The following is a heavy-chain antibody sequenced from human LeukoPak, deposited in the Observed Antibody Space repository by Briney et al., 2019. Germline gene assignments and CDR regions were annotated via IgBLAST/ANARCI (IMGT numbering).Heavy chain of an antibody. CDR1: GDSVSSNSVT. CDR3: ARRLTQYDCFDP. D-gene: IGHD2-2*01. J-gene: IGHJ5*02. V-gene: IGHV6-1*01. CDR2: TYYRSTWYN. Sequence: SQTLSLTCAISGDSVSSNSVTWNWIRQSPSRGLEWLGRTYYRSTWYNDYAVSMRGRITVNPDTSKNQFSLHLNSVTPEDTAVYYCARRLTQYDCFDPWGQGILVTVST.